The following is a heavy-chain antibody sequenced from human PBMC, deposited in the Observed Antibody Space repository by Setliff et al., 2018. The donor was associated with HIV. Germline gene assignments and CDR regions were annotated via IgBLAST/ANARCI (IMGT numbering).Heavy chain of an antibody. CDR2: IRYDGSDK. CDR3: AKFFGGYGDYMGFDY. V-gene: IGHV3-30*02. Sequence: PGGSLRLSCEISGFTFSNYGMHWVRQAPGKGLEWVAFIRYDGSDKYYVDSVKGRFTISKDNSKNTPYLQMNSLRAEDTAVYYCAKFFGGYGDYMGFDYWGQGTLVTVSS. D-gene: IGHD4-17*01. CDR1: GFTFSNYG. J-gene: IGHJ4*02.